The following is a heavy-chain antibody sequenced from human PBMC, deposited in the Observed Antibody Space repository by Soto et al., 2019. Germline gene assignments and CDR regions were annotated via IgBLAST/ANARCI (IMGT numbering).Heavy chain of an antibody. CDR3: AKDLVGYCSSTSRRVSYGMDV. Sequence: QVQLVESGGGVVQPGRSLRLSCAASGFTFSSYGMHWVRQAPGKGLEWVAVISYDGSNKYYADSVKGRFTISRDNSKNTLYLQMNSLRAEDTAVYYCAKDLVGYCSSTSRRVSYGMDVWGQGTTVTVSS. CDR1: GFTFSSYG. V-gene: IGHV3-30*18. CDR2: ISYDGSNK. J-gene: IGHJ6*02. D-gene: IGHD2-2*01.